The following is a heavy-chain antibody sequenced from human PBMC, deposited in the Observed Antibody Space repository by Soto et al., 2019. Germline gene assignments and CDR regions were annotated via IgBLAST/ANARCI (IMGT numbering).Heavy chain of an antibody. CDR3: ARDGVEMATNHAFDY. Sequence: QVQLQESGPGLVKPSQTLSLTCTVSGVSISSGGYYWTWIRQHPGKGLEWIGYIYYSGSTYYNPSLKSRVTISVDTSKNQFSLKLTSVTAADTAVYYCARDGVEMATNHAFDYWGQGTLVTVSS. J-gene: IGHJ4*02. D-gene: IGHD5-12*01. CDR2: IYYSGST. V-gene: IGHV4-31*03. CDR1: GVSISSGGYY.